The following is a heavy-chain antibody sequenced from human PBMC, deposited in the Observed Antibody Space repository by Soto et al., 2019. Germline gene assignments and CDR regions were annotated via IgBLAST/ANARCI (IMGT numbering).Heavy chain of an antibody. D-gene: IGHD3-3*01. CDR3: ARVEAYGKYYYYYYMDV. V-gene: IGHV1-8*01. J-gene: IGHJ6*03. CDR2: MNPNSGNT. Sequence: ASVKVSCKASGYTFTSYDINWVRQATGQGLEWMGWMNPNSGNTGYAQKFQGRVTMTRNTSISTTYMELSSLRSEDTAVYYCARVEAYGKYYYYYYMDVWGKGTTVTVSS. CDR1: GYTFTSYD.